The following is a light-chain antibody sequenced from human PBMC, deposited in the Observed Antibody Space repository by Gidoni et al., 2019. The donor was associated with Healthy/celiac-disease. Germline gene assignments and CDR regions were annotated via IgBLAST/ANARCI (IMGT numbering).Light chain of an antibody. J-gene: IGLJ2*01. CDR3: AAWDDSLNGPV. CDR1: SSNIGSNT. V-gene: IGLV1-44*01. Sequence: QSVLTQPPSASGTPGQRVTISCSGSSSNIGSNTVNWYQPLPGTAPKLLIYSNNQRPSGVPDRFSGSTSGTSASLALSGLQSEDEADYYCAAWDDSLNGPVFGGGTKLTVL. CDR2: SNN.